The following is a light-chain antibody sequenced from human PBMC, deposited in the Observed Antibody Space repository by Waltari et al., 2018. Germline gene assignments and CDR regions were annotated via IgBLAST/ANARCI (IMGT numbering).Light chain of an antibody. J-gene: IGKJ1*01. CDR2: GAY. V-gene: IGKV3-20*01. Sequence: ETVLTQSPATLSLSPGDTATPPCRASQSVPSRYLAWYHQRPGQSPRLLIYGAYTRASGIPDRFSGSGSGTDFSLRISRVETEDFGVYYCQQYDGSPMWSFGLGTKVEVK. CDR1: QSVPSRY. CDR3: QQYDGSPMWS.